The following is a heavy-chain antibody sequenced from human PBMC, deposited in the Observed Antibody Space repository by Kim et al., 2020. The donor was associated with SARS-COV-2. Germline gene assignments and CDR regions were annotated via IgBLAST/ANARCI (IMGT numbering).Heavy chain of an antibody. V-gene: IGHV3-30*15. Sequence: SVKGRFTKSRENSKNTLYLKMGSLRPKDTAVYYCGRVPNVITVVGTLDYWGQGTLVTVSS. D-gene: IGHD3-22*01. CDR3: GRVPNVITVVGTLDY. J-gene: IGHJ4*02.